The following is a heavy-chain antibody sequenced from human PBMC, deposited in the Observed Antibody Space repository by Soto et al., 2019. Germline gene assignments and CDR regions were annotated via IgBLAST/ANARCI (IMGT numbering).Heavy chain of an antibody. D-gene: IGHD3-10*01. CDR1: GFTFSSYD. J-gene: IGHJ4*02. CDR3: ARDYGSGSSYIPFDY. V-gene: IGHV3-48*03. Sequence: PGGSLRLSCAASGFTFSSYDMHWVRQATGKGLEWVSAIGTAGSTIYYADSVKGRFTISRDNAKNSLYLQMNSLRAEDTAVYYCARDYGSGSSYIPFDYWGQGTLVTVSS. CDR2: IGTAGSTI.